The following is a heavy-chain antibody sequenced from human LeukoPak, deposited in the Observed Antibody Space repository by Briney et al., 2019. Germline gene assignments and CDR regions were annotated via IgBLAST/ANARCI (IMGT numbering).Heavy chain of an antibody. V-gene: IGHV3-23*01. CDR2: ISGSGGST. CDR3: AKDITGGRSSPYFDS. J-gene: IGHJ4*02. CDR1: GFIFSNYA. Sequence: SGGSLRLSCAASGFIFSNYAVGWVRQAPGKGLEWVSRISGSGGSTYYADSVKGRFTISRDNSKNTLYLHMNSLRAEDTAVYYCAKDITGGRSSPYFDSWGQGTLVTVSS. D-gene: IGHD1-14*01.